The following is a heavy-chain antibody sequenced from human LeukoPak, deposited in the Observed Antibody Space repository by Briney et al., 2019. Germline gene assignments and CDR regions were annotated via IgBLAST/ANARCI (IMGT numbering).Heavy chain of an antibody. Sequence: ASVKVSCKASGYTFTSYGISWVRQAPGQGLEWMGWISAYNGNTNYAQKLQGRVTMTTDTSTSTAYMELRSLRSDDTAVYYCARDLTLKPLYYFDYWGQGTLVTVSS. CDR1: GYTFTSYG. CDR3: ARDLTLKPLYYFDY. D-gene: IGHD4/OR15-4a*01. CDR2: ISAYNGNT. V-gene: IGHV1-18*01. J-gene: IGHJ4*02.